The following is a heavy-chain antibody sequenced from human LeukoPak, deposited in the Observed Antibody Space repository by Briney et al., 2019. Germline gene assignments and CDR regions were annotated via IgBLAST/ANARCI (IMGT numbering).Heavy chain of an antibody. J-gene: IGHJ4*02. V-gene: IGHV4-34*01. CDR1: GGSFSAYD. Sequence: SETLSLTCAVYGGSFSAYDFNWIRQSPGKGLEWIGETSHRGTTNYNPSLQGRVTMSVNTSKKQFSLSLTSVTDADTAVYYCVSSYARSGELLVSWAQGTLVAVSS. CDR2: TSHRGTT. CDR3: VSSYARSGELLVS. D-gene: IGHD3-22*01.